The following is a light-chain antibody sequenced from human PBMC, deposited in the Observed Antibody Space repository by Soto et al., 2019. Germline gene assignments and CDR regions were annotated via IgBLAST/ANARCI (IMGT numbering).Light chain of an antibody. CDR1: QSISSW. CDR2: EGS. Sequence: DIQMTQSPSTLSAYIGDTVTITCRANQSISSWLAWYQQKPGKAPKLLISEGSSLESGVPSRFSGSGSGTEFTLTISSLQPDDLETYYCQQYNSSPLTFGGGTKVEIK. J-gene: IGKJ4*01. CDR3: QQYNSSPLT. V-gene: IGKV1-5*01.